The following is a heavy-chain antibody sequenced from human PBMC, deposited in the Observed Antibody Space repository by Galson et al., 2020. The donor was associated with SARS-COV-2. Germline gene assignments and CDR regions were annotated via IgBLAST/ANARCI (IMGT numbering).Heavy chain of an antibody. CDR2: IYYSGST. J-gene: IGHJ5*02. Sequence: SEPLSLTCTVSGGTISSYYRSWIRQPPGKGLEWIGYIYYSGSTNYNPSLKSRVTISVDTSKNQFSLKLSSVTAADTAVYYCARGGTGSYCGGDCYSLWFDPWGQGTLVTVSS. CDR1: GGTISSYY. V-gene: IGHV4-59*01. D-gene: IGHD2-21*02. CDR3: ARGGTGSYCGGDCYSLWFDP.